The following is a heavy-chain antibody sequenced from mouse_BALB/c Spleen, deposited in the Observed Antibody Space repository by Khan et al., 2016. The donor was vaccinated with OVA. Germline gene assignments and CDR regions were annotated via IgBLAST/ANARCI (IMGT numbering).Heavy chain of an antibody. CDR2: IYFSGSI. D-gene: IGHD2-1*01. V-gene: IGHV3-1*02. J-gene: IGHJ4*01. Sequence: EVQLQESGPDLVKPSQSLSLTCTVTGYSITSGYAWHWIRQFPGNKLEWMAYIYFSGSINYTQSLKSRISVTRDTSKNQFFLQLNSVTSEDTATYYCTRDGNDMDYWGQGTSVTVSS. CDR3: TRDGNDMDY. CDR1: GYSITSGYA.